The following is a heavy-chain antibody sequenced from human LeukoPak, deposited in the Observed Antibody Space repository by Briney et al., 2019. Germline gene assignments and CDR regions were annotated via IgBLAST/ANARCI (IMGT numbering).Heavy chain of an antibody. CDR3: AKQGIYDILTGYSDY. D-gene: IGHD3-9*01. Sequence: PGASLQISCEGSGYIFTSYWIGWGRPLPGKGLEWMGIIYPGGSDTRYSPSFQGQVTISADKSISTAYLQWSSLKASDTAMYYCAKQGIYDILTGYSDYWGQGPLVTVPS. V-gene: IGHV5-51*01. CDR2: IYPGGSDT. J-gene: IGHJ4*02. CDR1: GYIFTSYW.